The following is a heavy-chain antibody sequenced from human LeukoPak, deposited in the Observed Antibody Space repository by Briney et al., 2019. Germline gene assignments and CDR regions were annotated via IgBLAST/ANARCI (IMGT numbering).Heavy chain of an antibody. D-gene: IGHD2-2*01. J-gene: IGHJ4*02. CDR3: AKSRSSSSSHFDY. CDR1: GFTFSSYA. Sequence: PGGSLRLSCAASGFTFSSYAMSWVRQAPGKGLEWVSTISGSGKTTYYADSVKGRFTISRDNSKNTLYLQMNSQSAEDTAVYYCAKSRSSSSSHFDYWGQGTLVTVSS. CDR2: ISGSGKTT. V-gene: IGHV3-23*01.